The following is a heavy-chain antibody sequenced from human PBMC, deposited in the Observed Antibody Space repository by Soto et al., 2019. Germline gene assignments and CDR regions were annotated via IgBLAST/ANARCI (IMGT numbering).Heavy chain of an antibody. J-gene: IGHJ4*02. CDR1: GDRFTSYG. D-gene: IGHD3-10*01. CDR3: ARGRADRGFHS. CDR2: VLPVLGTT. Sequence: QVQLEQSGAEVKKPGSSVTVSCKASGDRFTSYGISWVRQAPGQGLEWVGTVLPVLGTTNYAQKLRGRVIITPDEATSTVYMGGGGQSSGDTPIYTCARGRADRGFHSWGQGPLVTVPS. V-gene: IGHV1-69*18.